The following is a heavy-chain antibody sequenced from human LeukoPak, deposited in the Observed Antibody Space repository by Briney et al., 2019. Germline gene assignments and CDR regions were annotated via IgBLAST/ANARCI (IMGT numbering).Heavy chain of an antibody. J-gene: IGHJ6*02. CDR3: ARAYYQPYYYYYGMDV. CDR1: GYIFTDYY. Sequence: ASVKVSCKASGYIFTDYYMHWVRQAPGQELGWMGRINPNSGGTNYAQKLQGRVTMTRDTSISTAYTELSSLRSEDTAVYYCARAYYQPYYYYYGMDVWGQGTTVTVSS. V-gene: IGHV1/OR15-1*01. D-gene: IGHD3-16*01. CDR2: INPNSGGT.